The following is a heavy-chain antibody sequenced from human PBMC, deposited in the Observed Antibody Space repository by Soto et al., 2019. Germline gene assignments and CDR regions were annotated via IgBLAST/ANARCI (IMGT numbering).Heavy chain of an antibody. D-gene: IGHD3-3*01. V-gene: IGHV1-18*01. CDR2: ISAYNGNT. Sequence: ASVKVSCKASGYTFTSYGISWVRQAPGQGLEWMGWISAYNGNTNYAQRLQGRVTMTTDTSTSTAYMELRSLRSDDTAVYYCARAYYDFWSGYLDAFDIWGQGTMVTVSS. CDR1: GYTFTSYG. CDR3: ARAYYDFWSGYLDAFDI. J-gene: IGHJ3*02.